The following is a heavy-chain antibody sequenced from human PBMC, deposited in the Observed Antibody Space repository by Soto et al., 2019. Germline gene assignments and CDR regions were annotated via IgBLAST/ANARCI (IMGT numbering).Heavy chain of an antibody. Sequence: SQTLSLTCAISGDSVSSNSAAWNWIRQSPSRGLEWLGRTYYRSKWYNDYAVSVKSRITINPDTSKNQFSLQLNSVTPEDTAVYYCARDRSRNEGDSSGWHYYGMDVWGQGTTVTVSS. D-gene: IGHD6-19*01. J-gene: IGHJ6*02. CDR2: TYYRSKWYN. CDR3: ARDRSRNEGDSSGWHYYGMDV. V-gene: IGHV6-1*01. CDR1: GDSVSSNSAA.